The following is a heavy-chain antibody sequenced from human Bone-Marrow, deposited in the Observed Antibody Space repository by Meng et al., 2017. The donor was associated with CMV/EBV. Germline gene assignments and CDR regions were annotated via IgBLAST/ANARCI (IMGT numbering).Heavy chain of an antibody. CDR1: GFTFSTYA. D-gene: IGHD2/OR15-2a*01. V-gene: IGHV3-7*01. Sequence: GESLKISCAASGFTFSTYAMTWVRQAPGKGLEWVANIKQDGSEKHYVDSVEGRFIISRDNAKNSLHLQMNNLRAEDTGAYYCARDGPQYSPTSGWFHPWGQGTLVTVSS. CDR3: ARDGPQYSPTSGWFHP. CDR2: IKQDGSEK. J-gene: IGHJ5*02.